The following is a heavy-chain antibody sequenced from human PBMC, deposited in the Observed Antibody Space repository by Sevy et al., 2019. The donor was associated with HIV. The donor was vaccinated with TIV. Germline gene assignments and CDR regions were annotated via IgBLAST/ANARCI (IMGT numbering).Heavy chain of an antibody. V-gene: IGHV3-48*03. CDR1: GFTFSSYE. CDR3: ARDLPPSATTVAHFDC. J-gene: IGHJ4*02. D-gene: IGHD4-17*01. CDR2: ISNSGTSM. Sequence: EGSLRLSCVASGFTFSSYEMNWVRQAPGKGLEWVSYISNSGTSMYYSDSVKGRFTISRDNARNSLYLQMNSLRAEDTAVYYCARDLPPSATTVAHFDCWGQGTLVTVSS.